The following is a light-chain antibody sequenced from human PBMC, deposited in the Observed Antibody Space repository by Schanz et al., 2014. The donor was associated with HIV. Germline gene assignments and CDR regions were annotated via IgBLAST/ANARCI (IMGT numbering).Light chain of an antibody. V-gene: IGKV1-5*03. J-gene: IGKJ1*01. Sequence: DIQMTQSPSTLSASIGDRITITCRASQSISEWLAWYQQKPGQAPNLLISEASTLESGVPSRFSGSGSGTEYTLTISSLQPEDFGTYYCQQSYGTSWTFGQGTKVQIK. CDR2: EAS. CDR3: QQSYGTSWT. CDR1: QSISEW.